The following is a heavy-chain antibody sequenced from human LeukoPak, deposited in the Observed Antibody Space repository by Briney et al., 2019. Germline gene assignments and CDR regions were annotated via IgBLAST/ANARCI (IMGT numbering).Heavy chain of an antibody. J-gene: IGHJ4*02. CDR2: ISSNGGST. D-gene: IGHD6-13*01. V-gene: IGHV3-64*01. CDR1: GFTFSSYA. Sequence: GGSLRLSCAASGFTFSSYAMHWVRQAPGKGLEYVSAISSNGGSTYYANSVKGRFTISRDNSKNTLYLQMDSLRAEDTAVYYCASDLSTWFDWGQGTQVTVAS. CDR3: ASDLSTWFD.